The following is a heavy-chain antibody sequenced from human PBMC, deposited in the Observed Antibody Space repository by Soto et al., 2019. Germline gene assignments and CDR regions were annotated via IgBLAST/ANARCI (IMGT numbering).Heavy chain of an antibody. CDR2: IYHSGST. V-gene: IGHV4-4*02. CDR1: GGSISSSTW. J-gene: IGHJ4*01. D-gene: IGHD1-1*01. CDR3: ARDWNYLDY. Sequence: SETLSLTCAVSGGSISSSTWWSWVRQPPGKGLEWIGEIYHSGSTNSNPSLMSRVTISGDKPKNQFSLKLSSVTAADTAVYYCARDWNYLDYWGXGTLVTVS.